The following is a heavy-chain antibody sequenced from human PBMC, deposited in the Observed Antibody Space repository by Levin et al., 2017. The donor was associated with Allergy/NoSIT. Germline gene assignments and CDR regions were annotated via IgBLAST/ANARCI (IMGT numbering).Heavy chain of an antibody. V-gene: IGHV1-2*06. CDR3: ASGGDYEVDYCYHMDV. CDR1: GYTFTGYY. J-gene: IGHJ6*03. Sequence: WASVKVSCKASGYTFTGYYMHWVRQAPGQGLEWMGRINPNSGGTNYAQKFQGRVTMTRDTSTSTAYMQLSRLRSDDTAVYYCASGGDYEVDYCYHMDVWGKGTTVTVSS. CDR2: INPNSGGT. D-gene: IGHD4-17*01.